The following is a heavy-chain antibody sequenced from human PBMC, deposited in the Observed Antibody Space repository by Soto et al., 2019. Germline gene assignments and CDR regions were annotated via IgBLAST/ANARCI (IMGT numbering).Heavy chain of an antibody. V-gene: IGHV1-46*01. Sequence: VKVTCEERRYAVPYKHVCSLRQAPGQGLEWMGIINPYGGDTTYAQKFQGRVTMTRDTSTSTVYMELSSLRSDDTAVYYCARSLLPYSSGWSYWGQGTLVTVSS. J-gene: IGHJ4*02. CDR1: RYAVPYKH. D-gene: IGHD6-19*01. CDR3: ARSLLPYSSGWSY. CDR2: INPYGGDT.